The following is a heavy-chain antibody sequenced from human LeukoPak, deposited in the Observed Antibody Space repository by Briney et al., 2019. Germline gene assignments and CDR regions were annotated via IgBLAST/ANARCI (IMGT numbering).Heavy chain of an antibody. Sequence: PSETLSLTCTVSGGSIGSSSYYWGWIRQPPGKGLEWIGSIYYSGSTYYNPSLKSRVTISVDTSKNQFSLKLSSVTAADTAVYYCARVLNIDYGGTSDSAYAFDIWGQGTMVTVSS. CDR3: ARVLNIDYGGTSDSAYAFDI. J-gene: IGHJ3*02. CDR1: GGSIGSSSYY. D-gene: IGHD4-23*01. CDR2: IYYSGST. V-gene: IGHV4-39*07.